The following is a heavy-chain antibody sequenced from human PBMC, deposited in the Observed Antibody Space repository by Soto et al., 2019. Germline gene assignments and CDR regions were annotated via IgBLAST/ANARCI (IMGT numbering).Heavy chain of an antibody. Sequence: EVQLVESGGGLVQPGGSLKLSCAASGFTFSGSAMHWVRQASGKGLEWVGRIRSKANSYATAYAASVKGRFTISRDDSKNTVYLQMNSLKTEDTAVYPKLSLLCPIWGQGTMVTVSS. D-gene: IGHD3-10*02. CDR2: IRSKANSYAT. V-gene: IGHV3-73*01. CDR3: LSLLCPI. CDR1: GFTFSGSA. J-gene: IGHJ3*02.